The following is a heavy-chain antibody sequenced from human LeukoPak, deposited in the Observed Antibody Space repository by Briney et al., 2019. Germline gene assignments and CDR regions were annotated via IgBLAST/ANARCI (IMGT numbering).Heavy chain of an antibody. V-gene: IGHV1-46*03. CDR2: INPSGGST. Sequence: GASVKVSCKASGYTFTSYYMHWVRQAPRQGLEWMGIINPSGGSTSYAQKFQGRVTMTRDTSTSTVYMELSSLRSEDTAVYYCAREVVQAAPSFSFDYWGQGTLVTVSS. J-gene: IGHJ4*02. CDR3: AREVVQAAPSFSFDY. D-gene: IGHD2-2*01. CDR1: GYTFTSYY.